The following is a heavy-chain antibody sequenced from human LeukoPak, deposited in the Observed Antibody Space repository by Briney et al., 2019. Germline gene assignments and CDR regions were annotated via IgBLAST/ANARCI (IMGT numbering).Heavy chain of an antibody. J-gene: IGHJ3*02. Sequence: SETLSLTCTVAGGSISSYYWSWIRQPPGEGLEWIGYIYYSGSTNYNPSLKSRVTISVDTSKNQFSLKLSSVTAADTAVYYCARLLGDAFDIWGQGTMVTVSS. CDR2: IYYSGST. CDR1: GGSISSYY. D-gene: IGHD2-15*01. V-gene: IGHV4-59*01. CDR3: ARLLGDAFDI.